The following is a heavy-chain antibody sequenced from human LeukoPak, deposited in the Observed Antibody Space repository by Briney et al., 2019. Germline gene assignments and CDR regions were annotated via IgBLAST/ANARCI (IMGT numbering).Heavy chain of an antibody. CDR3: AKDRSDNKTWYAGSH. D-gene: IGHD2-8*01. CDR1: GFIINNYA. CDR2: ITGGGDST. V-gene: IGHV3-23*01. J-gene: IGHJ4*02. Sequence: SGGSLRLSCAASGFIINNYAMSWVRQAPGKGLEWVSAITGGGDSTYYADSVKGRFTISRDNSKNTLYLQMSSLRAEDTAVYYCAKDRSDNKTWYAGSHWGQGTLVTVSS.